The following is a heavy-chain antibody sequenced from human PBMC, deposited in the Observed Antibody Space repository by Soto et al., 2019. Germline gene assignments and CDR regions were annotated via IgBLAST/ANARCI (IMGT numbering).Heavy chain of an antibody. Sequence: GGSLRLSCAASGFTFSSYWMHWVRQAPGKGLVWVSRINSDGSSTSYADSVKGRFTISRDNAKNTLYLQMNSLRAEDTAVYYCARDIVVVPAAGTPISMDIWGQGTTVTVSS. CDR3: ARDIVVVPAAGTPISMDI. CDR2: INSDGSST. J-gene: IGHJ6*02. V-gene: IGHV3-74*01. D-gene: IGHD2-2*01. CDR1: GFTFSSYW.